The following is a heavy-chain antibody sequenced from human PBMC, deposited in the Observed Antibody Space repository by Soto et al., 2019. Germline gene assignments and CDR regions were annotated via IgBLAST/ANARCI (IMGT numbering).Heavy chain of an antibody. Sequence: GGSLRLSCAASGFTFSSYWMSWVRQAPGKGLEWVANIKQDGSEKYYVDSVKGRFTISRDNAKNSLYLQMNSLRAEDTAVYYCVQQESSGWYSFLWGAFDIWGQGTMVTVSS. D-gene: IGHD6-19*01. J-gene: IGHJ3*02. CDR1: GFTFSSYW. V-gene: IGHV3-7*01. CDR2: IKQDGSEK. CDR3: VQQESSGWYSFLWGAFDI.